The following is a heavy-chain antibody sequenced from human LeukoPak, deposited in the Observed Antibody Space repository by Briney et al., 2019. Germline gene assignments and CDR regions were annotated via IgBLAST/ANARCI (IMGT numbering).Heavy chain of an antibody. D-gene: IGHD3-22*01. Sequence: QPGGSLRLSCAASGFTFSSTAMSWVRQAPGKELEWVSGISGSGGSTYYADSVKGRFTISRDNSKNTLYLQMNSLRAEDTAVYYCVRAYYYDSSVDYWGQGTLVTVSS. CDR2: ISGSGGST. CDR1: GFTFSSTA. V-gene: IGHV3-23*01. CDR3: VRAYYYDSSVDY. J-gene: IGHJ4*02.